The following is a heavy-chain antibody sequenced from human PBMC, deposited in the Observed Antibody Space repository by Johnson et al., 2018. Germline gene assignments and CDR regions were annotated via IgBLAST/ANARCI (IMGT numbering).Heavy chain of an antibody. Sequence: VQLVESGGGLVKPGGSXRLSCAASGFTFSNAWMNWVRQAHGKGLEWVGRIKSKTDGGTTDYGAPVKGRFTISSDDSKNTLYLQINSLKTEDTAVYYCSTDPPVMTTLVALDIWGQGTMVTVSS. CDR1: GFTFSNAW. D-gene: IGHD4-23*01. V-gene: IGHV3-15*07. J-gene: IGHJ3*02. CDR2: IKSKTDGGTT. CDR3: STDPPVMTTLVALDI.